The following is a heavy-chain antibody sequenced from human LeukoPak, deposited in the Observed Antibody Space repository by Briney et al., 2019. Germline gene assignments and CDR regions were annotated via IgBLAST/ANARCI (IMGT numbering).Heavy chain of an antibody. Sequence: SQTLSLTCTVSGGSISSGDYYWSWIRQPPGKGLEWIGYMYYSGSNYYNPSLKSRVTISVDTSKNQFSLKLSSVTAADTAVYYCARYAVTTLDYWGQGTLVTVSS. V-gene: IGHV4-30-4*08. CDR2: MYYSGSN. J-gene: IGHJ4*02. CDR3: ARYAVTTLDY. D-gene: IGHD4-17*01. CDR1: GGSISSGDYY.